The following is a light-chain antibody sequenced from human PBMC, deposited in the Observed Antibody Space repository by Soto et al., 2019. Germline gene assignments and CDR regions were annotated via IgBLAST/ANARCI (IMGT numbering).Light chain of an antibody. Sequence: DIQLTQSPPTLSASVGDRVTITCRASQSIRYYLAWYQQMPGKGPKLLIYGASSLQSGVTSRFSGSGSGTEFTLTISSLQPDDFATYFCQHHNSYSQTFGQGNKVEIK. J-gene: IGKJ1*01. V-gene: IGKV1-5*01. CDR1: QSIRYY. CDR2: GAS. CDR3: QHHNSYSQT.